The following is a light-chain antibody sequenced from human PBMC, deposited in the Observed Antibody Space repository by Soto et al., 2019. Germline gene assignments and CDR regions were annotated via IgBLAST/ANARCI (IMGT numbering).Light chain of an antibody. CDR2: DAS. J-gene: IGKJ1*01. Sequence: DIQMTQSPSTLSASVGDRVTITCWASQSISTWLAWYQQKPGQAPNLLIYDASTLESGVPLRFSGSGSGTEFTLTISSLQSGDVATYYCQHYNDYPWTFGQGTKVELK. CDR1: QSISTW. CDR3: QHYNDYPWT. V-gene: IGKV1-5*01.